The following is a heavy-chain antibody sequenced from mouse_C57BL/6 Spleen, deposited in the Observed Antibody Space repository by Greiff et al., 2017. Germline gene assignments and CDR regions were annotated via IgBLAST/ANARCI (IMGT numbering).Heavy chain of an antibody. Sequence: QVQLQQPGAELVRPGTSVKLSCKASGYTFTSYWMHWVKQRPGQGLEWIGVIDPSDSYTNYNQKFKGKATLTVDTSSSTAYMQLSSLTSEDAAVYYCARNLRGYGSSYDGAYWGQGTLVTVSA. J-gene: IGHJ3*01. V-gene: IGHV1-59*01. CDR1: GYTFTSYW. CDR2: IDPSDSYT. D-gene: IGHD1-1*01. CDR3: ARNLRGYGSSYDGAY.